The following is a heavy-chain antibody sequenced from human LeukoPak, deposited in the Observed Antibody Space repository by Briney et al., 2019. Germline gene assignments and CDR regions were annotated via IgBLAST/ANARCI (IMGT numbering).Heavy chain of an antibody. V-gene: IGHV3-7*03. CDR2: IKQEESEK. CDR1: GFTFSGYW. J-gene: IGHJ4*02. D-gene: IGHD5-18*01. CDR3: AKYQADTDMVPYYFDY. Sequence: GGSRRLSCAASGFTFSGYWMSWVRQAPGKGLEWVANIKQEESEKYYVDSVKGGFTISRGNAKNAVHREMNERRAEDTGLYYCAKYQADTDMVPYYFDYWGQGTLVTVSS.